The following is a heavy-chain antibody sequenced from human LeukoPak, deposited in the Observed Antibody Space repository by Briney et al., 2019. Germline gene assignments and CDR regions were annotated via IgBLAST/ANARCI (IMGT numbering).Heavy chain of an antibody. CDR2: ISSNGGST. D-gene: IGHD5-18*01. CDR3: VKAGGTAMVFDY. V-gene: IGHV3-64D*06. Sequence: GGSLRLSCSAYGFTFSSYAMHWVRQAPGKGLKYVSAISSNGGSTYYADSVKGRFTISRDNSKNTLYLQMSSLRAEDTAVYYCVKAGGTAMVFDYWGQGTLVTVSS. J-gene: IGHJ4*02. CDR1: GFTFSSYA.